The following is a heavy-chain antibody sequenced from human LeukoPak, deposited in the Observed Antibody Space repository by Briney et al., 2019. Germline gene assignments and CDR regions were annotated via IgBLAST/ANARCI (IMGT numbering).Heavy chain of an antibody. CDR3: AKDTGSSGWYGYGAFDI. Sequence: GGSLRLSCAASGFTFSSYAMSWVRQAPGKGLEWASAISGSGGSTYYADSVKGRFTISRDNSKNTLYLQMNSLRAEDTAVYYCAKDTGSSGWYGYGAFDIWGQGTMVTVSS. J-gene: IGHJ3*02. V-gene: IGHV3-23*01. D-gene: IGHD6-19*01. CDR1: GFTFSSYA. CDR2: ISGSGGST.